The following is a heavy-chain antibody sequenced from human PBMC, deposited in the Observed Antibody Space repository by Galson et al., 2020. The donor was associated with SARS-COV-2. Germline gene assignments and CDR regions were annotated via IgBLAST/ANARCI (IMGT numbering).Heavy chain of an antibody. V-gene: IGHV3-23*01. CDR3: AKDHYYDTRVYPLGWFDT. J-gene: IGHJ5*02. Sequence: PGGSLSLSCAASEFTFRDYAMSWIRQAPGKGLEWVSAIRGSGDSTYYAGSVRGRFTISRDNSKNTLYLQMNSLRAEDTAVYFCAKDHYYDTRVYPLGWFDTWGQGTLVTVSS. CDR2: IRGSGDST. D-gene: IGHD3-22*01. CDR1: EFTFRDYA.